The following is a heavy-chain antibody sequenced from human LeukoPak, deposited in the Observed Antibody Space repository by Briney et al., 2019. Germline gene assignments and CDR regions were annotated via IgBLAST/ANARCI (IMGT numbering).Heavy chain of an antibody. CDR3: ARETYYYDSSGYPLFDY. V-gene: IGHV1-18*01. D-gene: IGHD3-22*01. CDR1: GYTFTSYG. CDR2: ISAYNGNT. J-gene: IGHJ4*02. Sequence: ASVKVSCKASGYTFTSYGISWVRQAPGQGLEWMGWISAYNGNTNYAQKLQGRVTMTTDTSTSTAHMELRSLRSDDTAVYYCARETYYYDSSGYPLFDYWGQGTLVTVSS.